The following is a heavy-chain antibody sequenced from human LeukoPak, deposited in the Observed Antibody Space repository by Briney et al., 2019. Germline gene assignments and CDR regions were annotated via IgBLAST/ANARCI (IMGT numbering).Heavy chain of an antibody. CDR3: ARGLPTIFGVVDGFDI. CDR2: IYYSGST. J-gene: IGHJ3*02. V-gene: IGHV4-59*01. Sequence: ASETLSLTCTVSGGSISSYYWSWIRQPPGKGLEWIGYIYYSGSTNYNPSLKSRVTISVDTSKNQFSLKLSSVTAADTAVYYCARGLPTIFGVVDGFDIWGQGTMVTVSS. D-gene: IGHD3-3*01. CDR1: GGSISSYY.